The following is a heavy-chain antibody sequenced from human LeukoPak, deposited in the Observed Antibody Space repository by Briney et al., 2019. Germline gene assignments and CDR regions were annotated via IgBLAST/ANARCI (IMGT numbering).Heavy chain of an antibody. J-gene: IGHJ4*02. D-gene: IGHD3-22*01. CDR3: AIERIYYDSRGYYPFDY. CDR2: IIPIFGIA. CDR1: GGTFSSYA. Sequence: SVKVSCKASGGTFSSYAISWVRQAPGQGLEWMGGIIPIFGIANYAQEFQGRVTITADKSTSTAYMELSSLRSEDTAVYYCAIERIYYDSRGYYPFDYWGQGTLVTVSS. V-gene: IGHV1-69*10.